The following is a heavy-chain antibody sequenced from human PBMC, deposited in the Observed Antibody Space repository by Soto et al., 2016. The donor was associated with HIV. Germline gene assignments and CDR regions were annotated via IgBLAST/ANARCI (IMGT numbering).Heavy chain of an antibody. D-gene: IGHD3-10*01. CDR2: ISNSGGTT. J-gene: IGHJ6*02. CDR3: TKDRGTMVRGVTLYYYYYGMDV. CDR1: KFTFSTYA. V-gene: IGHV3-23*01. Sequence: EVQLLESGGGLVQPGGSLRLSCAASKFTFSTYAMSWVRQAPGTGLEWVSTISNSGGTTYYADSVKGRFTISRDNSKNTLYLQMNSLRADDTAVYYCTKDRGTMVRGVTLYYYYYGMDVWGQGTTVTVSS.